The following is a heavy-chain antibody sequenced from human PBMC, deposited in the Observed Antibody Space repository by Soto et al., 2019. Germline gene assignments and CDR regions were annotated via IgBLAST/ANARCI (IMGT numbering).Heavy chain of an antibody. CDR3: ARGGATVTAFGY. V-gene: IGHV1-69*02. J-gene: IGHJ4*02. CDR1: GGTFSSYT. Sequence: QVQLVQSGAEVKKPGSSVKVSCKASGGTFSSYTISWVRQAPGQGREWMGRIIPILGIANYAQKFQGRVTITADNSTSTAYMELSSLRSEDTAVYYCARGGATVTAFGYWGQGTLVTVSS. D-gene: IGHD4-17*01. CDR2: IIPILGIA.